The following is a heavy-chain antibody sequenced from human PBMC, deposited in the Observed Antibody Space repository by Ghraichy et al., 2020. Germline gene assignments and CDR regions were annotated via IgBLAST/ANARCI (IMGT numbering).Heavy chain of an antibody. CDR2: IKEDGSEK. V-gene: IGHV3-7*01. Sequence: GGSLRLSCAASGFTFSNYWMSWVRQAPGKGLEWVANIKEDGSEKYYGDSVKGRFIIFRDNAMKSVYLQMNSLRAEDTAVYYCARFRPFDYWGQGTLVTVSS. J-gene: IGHJ4*02. CDR3: ARFRPFDY. CDR1: GFTFSNYW.